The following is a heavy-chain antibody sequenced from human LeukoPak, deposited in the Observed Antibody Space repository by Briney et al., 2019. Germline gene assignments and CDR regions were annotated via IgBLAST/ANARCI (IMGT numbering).Heavy chain of an antibody. Sequence: PGGSLRLSCAASGFTFSSYAMSWVRQAPGKGLEWVSAISGSGGSTYYADSVKGRFTISRDDSKNTLYLQMNNLKTEDTAVYYCTTGDESSAYRYLDYWGQGTLVTVSS. V-gene: IGHV3-23*01. CDR2: ISGSGGST. CDR1: GFTFSSYA. J-gene: IGHJ4*02. CDR3: TTGDESSAYRYLDY. D-gene: IGHD3-22*01.